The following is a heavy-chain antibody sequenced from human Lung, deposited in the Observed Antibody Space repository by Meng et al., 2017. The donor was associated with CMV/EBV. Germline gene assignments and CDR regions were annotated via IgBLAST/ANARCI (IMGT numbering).Heavy chain of an antibody. CDR3: ARGRDVLRFLEWLLPDY. D-gene: IGHD3-3*01. CDR1: GYTFTGYY. CDR2: INPNSGGT. J-gene: IGHJ4*02. V-gene: IGHV1-2*02. Sequence: QVQLAQSGAEVKKPGASVKVSCKASGYTFTGYYMHWVRQAPGQGLEWMGWINPNSGGTNYAQKFQGRVTMTWDTSISTDYMELSRLRSDVTAVYYCARGRDVLRFLEWLLPDYWGQGTLVTVSS.